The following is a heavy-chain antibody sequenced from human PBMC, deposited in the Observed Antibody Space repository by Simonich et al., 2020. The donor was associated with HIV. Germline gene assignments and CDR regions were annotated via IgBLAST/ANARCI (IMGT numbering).Heavy chain of an antibody. Sequence: EVPLVQSGAEVKKTGATVKISCTVSGYTFTDYYIHCVKQAPGKGLEWMGLVDTEDGEVIYAEKFPGRVTITADTSTDTAYMELSGLRSEDTAVYYCATPSLAATAFDYWGQGTLVTVSS. D-gene: IGHD2-15*01. CDR3: ATPSLAATAFDY. V-gene: IGHV1-69-2*01. J-gene: IGHJ4*02. CDR2: VDTEDGEV. CDR1: GYTFTDYY.